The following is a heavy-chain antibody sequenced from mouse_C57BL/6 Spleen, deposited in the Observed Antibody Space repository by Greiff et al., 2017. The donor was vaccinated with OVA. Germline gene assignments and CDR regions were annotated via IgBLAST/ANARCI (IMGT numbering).Heavy chain of an antibody. Sequence: VQRVESGAELVRPGASVTLSCKASGYTFTDYEMHWVKQTPVHGLEWIGAIDPETGGTAYNQKFKGKAILTADKSSSTAYMELRSLTSEDSAVYYCTRERDYFDYWGQGTTLTVSS. V-gene: IGHV1-15*01. CDR2: IDPETGGT. CDR1: GYTFTDYE. CDR3: TRERDYFDY. J-gene: IGHJ2*01.